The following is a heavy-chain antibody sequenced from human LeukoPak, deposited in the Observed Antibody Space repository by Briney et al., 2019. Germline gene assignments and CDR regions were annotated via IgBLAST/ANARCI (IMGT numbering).Heavy chain of an antibody. J-gene: IGHJ4*02. CDR3: ATKGKMEWEVGLHY. CDR1: GYTLTELS. Sequence: GASAKVSCKVSGYTLTELSMHWVRQAPGKGLEWMGGFDPEDGETIYAQKFQGRVTLTEDTSTDTAYMELTSLRSEDTAIYYCATKGKMEWEVGLHYWGQGTLLMVSS. CDR2: FDPEDGET. D-gene: IGHD1-26*01. V-gene: IGHV1-24*01.